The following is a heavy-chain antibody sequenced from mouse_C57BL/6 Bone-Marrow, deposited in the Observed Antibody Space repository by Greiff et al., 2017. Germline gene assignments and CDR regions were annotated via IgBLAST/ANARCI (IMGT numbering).Heavy chain of an antibody. D-gene: IGHD2-1*01. CDR3: AIYGNYAMDY. Sequence: VQLQESGAELARPGASVKLSCKASGYTFTSYGISWVKQRTGQGLEWIGEIYPRSGNTYYNEKFKGKATLTADKSSSTAYMVLRSLTSEDSAVYFCAIYGNYAMDYWGQGTSVTVSS. CDR2: IYPRSGNT. CDR1: GYTFTSYG. V-gene: IGHV1-81*01. J-gene: IGHJ4*01.